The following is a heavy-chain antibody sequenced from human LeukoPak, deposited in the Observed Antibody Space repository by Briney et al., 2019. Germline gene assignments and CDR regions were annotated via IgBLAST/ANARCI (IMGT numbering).Heavy chain of an antibody. J-gene: IGHJ4*02. V-gene: IGHV1-2*02. Sequence: GASVKVSCEASGYTFTGYFIHWVRQAPGQGLEWMGWINPNSGGTSYLQSFQGRVTMTRDTSISTAYMDLSRLRSDDTAVYYCARGRPGDYFDYWGQGTLVTVSS. CDR2: INPNSGGT. CDR1: GYTFTGYF. D-gene: IGHD6-25*01. CDR3: ARGRPGDYFDY.